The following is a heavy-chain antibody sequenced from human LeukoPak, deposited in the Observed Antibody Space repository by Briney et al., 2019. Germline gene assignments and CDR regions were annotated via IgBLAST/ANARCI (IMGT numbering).Heavy chain of an antibody. J-gene: IGHJ4*02. CDR1: GGSISSSSYY. V-gene: IGHV4-39*07. Sequence: PSETLPLTCTVSGGSISSSSYYWGWIRQPPGKGLEWIGSIYYSGSTYYNPSLKSRVTISVDTSKNQFSLKLSSVTAADTAVYYCARASPKYSYGSFDYWGQGTLVTVSS. CDR2: IYYSGST. D-gene: IGHD5-18*01. CDR3: ARASPKYSYGSFDY.